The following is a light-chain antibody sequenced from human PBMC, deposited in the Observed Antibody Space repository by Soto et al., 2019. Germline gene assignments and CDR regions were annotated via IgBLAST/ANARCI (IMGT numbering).Light chain of an antibody. CDR1: SSDVGSYNL. J-gene: IGLJ1*01. Sequence: QSVLTQPSSVSGSPGQSITISCTGTSSDVGSYNLVSWYQQHPGKAPKLMIYEGCKRPSGVSNRFAGSKSGNAASLTISGLQAEDEADYYCFSYAGSSTYVFGTGVKVTVL. CDR3: FSYAGSSTYV. CDR2: EGC. V-gene: IGLV2-23*01.